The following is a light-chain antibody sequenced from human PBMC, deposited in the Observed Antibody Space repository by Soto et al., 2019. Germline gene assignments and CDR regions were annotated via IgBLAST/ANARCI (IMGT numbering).Light chain of an antibody. CDR2: DVS. Sequence: QSALTQPRSVSGSPGQSVTVSCIGTSSDVGDYNSVSWYQQHPGKAPKLMIYDVSKRPSGVPDRFSGSKSGNTASLTISGLQAEDEADYYCCSYTSSSTLNVXGTGTKVTVL. J-gene: IGLJ1*01. CDR1: SSDVGDYNS. V-gene: IGLV2-11*01. CDR3: CSYTSSSTLNV.